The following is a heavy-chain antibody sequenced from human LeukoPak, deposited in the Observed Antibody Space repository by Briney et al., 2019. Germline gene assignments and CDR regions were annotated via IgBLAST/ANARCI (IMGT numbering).Heavy chain of an antibody. CDR1: GFTFSSYG. D-gene: IGHD4-11*01. Sequence: QPGGSLRLSCAASGFTFSSYGMHWVRQAPGKGLEWVAVIWYDGSNKYYADSVKGRFTISRDNSKNTLYLQMNSLRAEDTAVYYCAKDIDYSSPTYYFDYWGQGTLVTVSS. CDR2: IWYDGSNK. CDR3: AKDIDYSSPTYYFDY. V-gene: IGHV3-33*06. J-gene: IGHJ4*02.